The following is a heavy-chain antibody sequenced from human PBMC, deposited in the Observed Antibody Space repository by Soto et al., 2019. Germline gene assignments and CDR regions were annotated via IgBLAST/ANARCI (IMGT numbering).Heavy chain of an antibody. CDR2: IYYSGST. CDR3: ASPPLDYGRGYYYGMDV. Sequence: SETLSLTCTVSGGSISSSSYYWGWIRQPPGKGLEWIGSIYYSGSTYYNPSLKSRVTISVDTSKNQFSLKLSSVTAADTAVYYCASPPLDYGRGYYYGMDVWGQGTTVTVSS. CDR1: GGSISSSSYY. D-gene: IGHD3-10*02. J-gene: IGHJ6*02. V-gene: IGHV4-39*01.